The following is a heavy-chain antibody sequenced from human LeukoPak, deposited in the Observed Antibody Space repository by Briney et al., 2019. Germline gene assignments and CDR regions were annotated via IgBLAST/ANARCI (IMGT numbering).Heavy chain of an antibody. D-gene: IGHD1-1*01. CDR1: GYTFTSYD. Sequence: ASVKVFCKASGYTFTSYDINWVRQATGQGLEWMGWMNPNSGNTGYAQKFQGRVTMTRNTSISTAYMELSSLRSEDTAVYYFVAQLVDAPPTFDYWGQGTLVTVSS. V-gene: IGHV1-8*01. J-gene: IGHJ4*02. CDR3: VAQLVDAPPTFDY. CDR2: MNPNSGNT.